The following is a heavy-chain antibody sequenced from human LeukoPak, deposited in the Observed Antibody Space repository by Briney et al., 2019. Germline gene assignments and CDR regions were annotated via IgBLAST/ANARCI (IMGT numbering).Heavy chain of an antibody. Sequence: PGGSLRLSCAASGFTFSSYGMHWVRQAPGKGLEYVSAISSNGGSTYYANSVKGRFTISRDNSKNTLYLQMGSLRAEDMAVYYCARDVYYYYYMDVWGKGTTVTVSS. CDR1: GFTFSSYG. CDR2: ISSNGGST. CDR3: ARDVYYYYYMDV. J-gene: IGHJ6*03. V-gene: IGHV3-64*01.